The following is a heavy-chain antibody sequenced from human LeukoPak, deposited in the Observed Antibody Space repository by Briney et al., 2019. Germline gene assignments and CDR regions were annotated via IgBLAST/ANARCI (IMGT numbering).Heavy chain of an antibody. CDR2: INTNTGNP. V-gene: IGHV7-4-1*02. Sequence: PRASVKVSCKASGYTFTTYSMNWVRQAPGQGLEWMGWINTNTGNPTYAQGFTGRFVFSLDTSVSTAYLQISSLKAEDTAVYYCARDLRIVGATVDAFDIWGQGTMVTVSS. CDR3: ARDLRIVGATVDAFDI. J-gene: IGHJ3*02. CDR1: GYTFTTYS. D-gene: IGHD1-26*01.